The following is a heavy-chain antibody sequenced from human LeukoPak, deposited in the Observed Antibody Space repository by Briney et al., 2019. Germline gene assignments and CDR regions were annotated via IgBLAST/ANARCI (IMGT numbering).Heavy chain of an antibody. D-gene: IGHD3-16*01. V-gene: IGHV4-59*12. CDR2: IYYSGNT. CDR1: GDSISTYY. Sequence: PSETLSLTCNVSGDSISTYYWSWIRQPPGKGLEWIGSIYYSGNTYYNPSLKSRVTISVDTSKNQFSLKLSSVTAADTAVYYCARCPYEYVWGRSGASKYYFDYWGQGTLVTVSS. CDR3: ARCPYEYVWGRSGASKYYFDY. J-gene: IGHJ4*02.